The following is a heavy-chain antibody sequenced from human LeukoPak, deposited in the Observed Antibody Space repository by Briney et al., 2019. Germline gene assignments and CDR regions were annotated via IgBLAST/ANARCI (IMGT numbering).Heavy chain of an antibody. CDR2: INHSGIT. Sequence: SETLSLTCGVYGGSFSGYFWSWIRQPPGKGLEWIGEINHSGITNYNPSLKSRVTISVDMSKNQFSLKLSSVTAADTAVYYCAIFGAAPGFDYWGQGTLVTVSS. CDR1: GGSFSGYF. CDR3: AIFGAAPGFDY. J-gene: IGHJ4*02. V-gene: IGHV4-34*01. D-gene: IGHD6-6*01.